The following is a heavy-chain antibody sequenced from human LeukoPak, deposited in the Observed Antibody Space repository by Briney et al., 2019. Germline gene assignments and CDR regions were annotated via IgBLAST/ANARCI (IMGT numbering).Heavy chain of an antibody. CDR2: IYYSGST. V-gene: IGHV4-59*01. J-gene: IGHJ4*02. CDR1: GGSLSSYY. D-gene: IGHD3-16*01. CDR3: ARASYDYVWGSYDY. Sequence: PSETLSLTCTVSGGSLSSYYWSWIRQPPGKGLEWIGYIYYSGSTNYNPSLKSRVTISVDTSNNQFSLKLSSVTAADTAVYYCARASYDYVWGSYDYWGQGTLVTVSS.